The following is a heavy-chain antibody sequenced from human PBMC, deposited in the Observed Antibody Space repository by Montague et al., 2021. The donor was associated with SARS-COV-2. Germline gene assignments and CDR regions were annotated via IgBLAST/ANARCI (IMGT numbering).Heavy chain of an antibody. Sequence: CAISGDSVASNRATWDWITQEPPRGLEWLGRTYYRSMWKSDYARSVKSRIAINPDTSKNQFSLQLSSVTPEDTALYYCVRGIEAAGSYDYWGQGTLVTVS. D-gene: IGHD6-13*01. V-gene: IGHV6-1*01. J-gene: IGHJ4*02. CDR1: GDSVASNRAT. CDR3: VRGIEAAGSYDY. CDR2: TYYRSMWKS.